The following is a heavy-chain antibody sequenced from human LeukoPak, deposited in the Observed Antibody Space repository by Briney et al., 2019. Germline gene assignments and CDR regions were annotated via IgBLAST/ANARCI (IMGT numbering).Heavy chain of an antibody. D-gene: IGHD6-13*01. CDR2: IYPEDSDT. CDR1: GYSFTSYW. J-gene: IGHJ3*01. CDR3: ARLATAGHDVFDV. Sequence: GESLKISCEVSGYSFTSYWIGWVRQMPGKGLEWMGIIYPEDSDTRDSPSFQGRVTISADKSISTAFLQWSSLKASDTAMYYCARLATAGHDVFDVWGQGTMVTVSS. V-gene: IGHV5-51*01.